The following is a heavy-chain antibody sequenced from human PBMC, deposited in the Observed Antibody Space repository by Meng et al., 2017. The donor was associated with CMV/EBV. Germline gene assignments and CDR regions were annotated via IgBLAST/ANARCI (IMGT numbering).Heavy chain of an antibody. D-gene: IGHD3-16*01. CDR1: GFTFTGYY. V-gene: IGHV1-2*02. J-gene: IGHJ4*02. Sequence: GGAGQKPGASVKVSCNASGFTFTGYYMHCVRQAPGQGLAWMGWINPNSGGTNYAQKFQGRVTMTRDTSISTAYMELSRLRSDDTAVYYCARHYDYEDYWGQGTLVTVSS. CDR2: INPNSGGT. CDR3: ARHYDYEDY.